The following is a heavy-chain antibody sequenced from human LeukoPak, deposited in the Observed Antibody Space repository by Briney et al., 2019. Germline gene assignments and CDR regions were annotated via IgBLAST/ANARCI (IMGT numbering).Heavy chain of an antibody. D-gene: IGHD2-8*02. CDR3: AISLGLSDTYWDF. CDR1: GYSFTTYL. CDR2: IYPGDSDA. J-gene: IGHJ4*02. V-gene: IGHV5-51*01. Sequence: GESLKISCKASGYSFTTYLIGWVRQMPGKGLEWMGIIYPGDSDARYNPSFQGQVTISVDTSITTAHLQWSSLKASDTAIYYCAISLGLSDTYWDFWGQGTLVTVTS.